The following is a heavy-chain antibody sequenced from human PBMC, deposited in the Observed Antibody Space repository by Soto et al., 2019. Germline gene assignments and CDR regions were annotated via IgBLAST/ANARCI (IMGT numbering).Heavy chain of an antibody. CDR2: FDPENGEK. CDR1: GYTLTELS. J-gene: IGHJ3*02. Sequence: GASVKACCEVSGYTLTELSMHWVRQAPGKGLEWMGGFDPENGEKIYAQKFQGRVTMTEDTSTDTAYMELSSLRSEYTAVYYCATRAMCVGYSRGLGACVIWSQGTRVTVSS. CDR3: ATRAMCVGYSRGLGACVI. V-gene: IGHV1-24*01. D-gene: IGHD6-19*01.